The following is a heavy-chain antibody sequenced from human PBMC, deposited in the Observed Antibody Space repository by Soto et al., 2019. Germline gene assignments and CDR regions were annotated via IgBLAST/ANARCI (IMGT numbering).Heavy chain of an antibody. V-gene: IGHV3-13*01. CDR1: GFTFSSYD. D-gene: IGHD7-27*01. Sequence: GSLRLSCAASGFTFSSYDMHWVRQATGKGLEWVSAIGTAGDTYYPGSVKGRFTISRENAKNSLYLQMNSLRAGDTAVYYCARAKTGDPLDYWGQGTLVTVSS. J-gene: IGHJ4*02. CDR3: ARAKTGDPLDY. CDR2: IGTAGDT.